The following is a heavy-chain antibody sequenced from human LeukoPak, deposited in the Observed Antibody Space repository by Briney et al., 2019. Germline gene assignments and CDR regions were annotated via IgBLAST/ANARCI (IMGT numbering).Heavy chain of an antibody. CDR1: GFTFSCYE. V-gene: IGHV3-48*03. CDR2: ISSSGSTI. D-gene: IGHD3-22*01. CDR3: ARGRYYDSSGYYDFDY. J-gene: IGHJ4*02. Sequence: PGGSLRLSCAASGFTFSCYEMNWVRQAPGKGLEWVSYISSSGSTIYYADSVKGRFTISRDNSKNTLYLQMGSLRAEDMAVYYCARGRYYDSSGYYDFDYWGQGTLVTVSS.